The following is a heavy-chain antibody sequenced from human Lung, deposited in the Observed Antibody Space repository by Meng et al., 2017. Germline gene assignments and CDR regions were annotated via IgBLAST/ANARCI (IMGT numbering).Heavy chain of an antibody. CDR2: ISYDGSYK. V-gene: IGHV3-30*01. CDR1: GFNFSTHA. J-gene: IGHJ4*02. Sequence: VQLVEPGGGVVHPGRSLRLSCATSGFNFSTHAMHWVRQAPGKGLEWVAIISYDGSYKYYADSVQGRFTISRDNSKNTLYLQMNSLTTEDTAVYYCARDLGRETYFFDYWGQGTLVTVSS. CDR3: ARDLGRETYFFDY. D-gene: IGHD2/OR15-2a*01.